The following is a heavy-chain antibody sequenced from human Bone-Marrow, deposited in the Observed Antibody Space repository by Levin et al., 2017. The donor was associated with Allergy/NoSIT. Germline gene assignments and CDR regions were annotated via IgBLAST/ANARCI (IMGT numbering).Heavy chain of an antibody. V-gene: IGHV1-69*13. CDR1: GGTFSSYA. D-gene: IGHD2-21*02. J-gene: IGHJ6*02. CDR2: IIPIFGTA. Sequence: SVKVSCKASGGTFSSYAISWVRQAPGQGLEWMGGIIPIFGTANYAQKFQGRVTITADESTSTAYMELSSLRSEDTAVYYCARVLLRTAYCGGDCYSGLGLLGYGMDVWGQGTTVTVSS. CDR3: ARVLLRTAYCGGDCYSGLGLLGYGMDV.